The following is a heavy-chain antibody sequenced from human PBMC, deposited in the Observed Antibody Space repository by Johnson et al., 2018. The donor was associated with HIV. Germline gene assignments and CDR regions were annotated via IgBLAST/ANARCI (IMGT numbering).Heavy chain of an antibody. CDR1: RFTFSSYA. V-gene: IGHV3-23*04. J-gene: IGHJ3*02. CDR2: ISGSGDST. D-gene: IGHD2-21*01. Sequence: VQLVESGGGLVKPGRSLRLSCAASRFTFSSYAMSWVRQAPGKGLEWVSAISGSGDSTYYADSVKGRFTISRDNSKNTLYLQMNSLRAEDTAVYYCAKGEGYCGGDCLDAFDIWGQGTMVTVSS. CDR3: AKGEGYCGGDCLDAFDI.